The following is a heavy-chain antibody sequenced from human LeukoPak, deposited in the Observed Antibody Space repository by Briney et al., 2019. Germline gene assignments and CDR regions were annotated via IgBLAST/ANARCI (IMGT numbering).Heavy chain of an antibody. CDR2: ISAYNGNT. J-gene: IGHJ6*03. V-gene: IGHV1-18*01. CDR1: GYTFTSYG. Sequence: GASVKVSCKASGYTFTSYGISWVRQAPGQGLEWMGWISAYNGNTNYAQKLQGRVTMTTDTSTSTAYMELRSLRSEDTAVYYCARAVGNSHNYYYYYMDVWGKGTTVTVSS. CDR3: ARAVGNSHNYYYYYMDV. D-gene: IGHD4-23*01.